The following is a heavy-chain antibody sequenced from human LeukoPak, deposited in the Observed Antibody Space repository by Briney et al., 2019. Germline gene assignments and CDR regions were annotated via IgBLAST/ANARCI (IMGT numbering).Heavy chain of an antibody. CDR1: GFTFSSYG. D-gene: IGHD3-22*01. CDR2: ISYDGSNK. V-gene: IGHV3-30*03. J-gene: IGHJ4*02. CDR3: ARDRSYDSSGYANL. Sequence: GGSLRLSCAASGFTFSSYGMHWVRQAPGKGLEWVAVISYDGSNKYYADSVKGRFTISRDNSKNTLYLQMNSLRAEDTAVYYCARDRSYDSSGYANLWGQGTLVTVSS.